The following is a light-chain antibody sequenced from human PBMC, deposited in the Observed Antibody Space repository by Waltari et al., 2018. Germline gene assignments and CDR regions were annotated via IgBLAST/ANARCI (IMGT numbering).Light chain of an antibody. V-gene: IGKV1-39*01. CDR3: QQSYTSPYT. J-gene: IGKJ2*01. CDR2: GAS. Sequence: DIQMTQSPSSLSASVRDRVTITCRASQSISNSLIWYQQKPGKAPKVLLFGASSLQSGVPSRFSGSGSGTDFTLTINSLQPEDFATYSCQQSYTSPYTFGQWTKLEI. CDR1: QSISNS.